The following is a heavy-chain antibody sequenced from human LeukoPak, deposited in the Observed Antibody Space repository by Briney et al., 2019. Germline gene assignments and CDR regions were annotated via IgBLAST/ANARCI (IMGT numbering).Heavy chain of an antibody. J-gene: IGHJ4*02. CDR2: ISWNSGSI. Sequence: PGGSLRLSCAASGFTFDDYAMNWVRHAPGKGLEWVSGISWNSGSIGYADSVKGRFTISRDNAKNSVYLQMNSLRAEDTAVYYCASSTPYYYNIGGYHNPPHSDHWGQGILVTVSS. CDR1: GFTFDDYA. V-gene: IGHV3-9*01. D-gene: IGHD3-22*01. CDR3: ASSTPYYYNIGGYHNPPHSDH.